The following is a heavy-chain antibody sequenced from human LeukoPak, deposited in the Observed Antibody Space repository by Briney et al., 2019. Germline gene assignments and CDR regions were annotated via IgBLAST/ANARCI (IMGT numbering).Heavy chain of an antibody. CDR1: GFTFTGYY. Sequence: ASVKVSCKASGFTFTGYYFHWVRQAPGQGLEWMGWVNPNTGGTNYAQMFQGRVTMTRDTSISTAYMELSRLTSDDTAVYYCARGSYGGNWSLGYWGQGTLVTVSS. J-gene: IGHJ4*02. V-gene: IGHV1-2*02. CDR3: ARGSYGGNWSLGY. CDR2: VNPNTGGT. D-gene: IGHD4-23*01.